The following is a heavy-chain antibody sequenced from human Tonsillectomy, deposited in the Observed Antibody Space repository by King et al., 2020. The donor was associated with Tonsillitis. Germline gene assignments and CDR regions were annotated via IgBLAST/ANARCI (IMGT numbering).Heavy chain of an antibody. CDR2: INHSGST. CDR3: ASVGYSGSYLPFDY. V-gene: IGHV4-34*01. CDR1: GGSFSGYY. Sequence: VQLPQWGAGLLKPSETLSLTCAVYGGSFSGYYWSWIRQPPGKGLEWIGEINHSGSTNYNPSLKSRVTISVDTSKNQFSLKLSSVTAADTAAYYCASVGYSGSYLPFDYWGQGTPVTVSS. D-gene: IGHD1-26*01. J-gene: IGHJ4*02.